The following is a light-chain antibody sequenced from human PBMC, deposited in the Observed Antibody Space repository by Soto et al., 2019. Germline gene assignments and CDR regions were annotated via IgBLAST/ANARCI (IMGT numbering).Light chain of an antibody. Sequence: DIHMTQSPSTLSASVVDRVTITCRASQSISSWLAWYQQKPGKAPKVLIYDASNLGSGVPSRFTGRASGTEPPVTISNLQPDTLRTYFCLQYQRFPIATRTTLATKCPEGRS. V-gene: IGKV1-5*01. J-gene: IGKJ2*04. CDR2: DAS. CDR1: QSISSW. CDR3: LQYQRFPIATRTTLATKCPEGRS.